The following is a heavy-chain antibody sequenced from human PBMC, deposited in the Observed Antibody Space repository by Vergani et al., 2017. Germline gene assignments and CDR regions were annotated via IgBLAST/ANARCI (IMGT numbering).Heavy chain of an antibody. CDR1: SHTFQTYG. CDR2: IRPYTGHT. D-gene: IGHD5-24*01. Sequence: QVQLVQSGAELKKPGASVSVSCKGSSHTFQTYGISWVRQAPGKGLEWMAWIRPYTGHTIYAQKFQDRVTMTADTSTNTAYMELSSLRSEDTAVYYCAREGRLRDGYNPFDFWGQGTLVTVSS. CDR3: AREGRLRDGYNPFDF. V-gene: IGHV1-18*01. J-gene: IGHJ4*02.